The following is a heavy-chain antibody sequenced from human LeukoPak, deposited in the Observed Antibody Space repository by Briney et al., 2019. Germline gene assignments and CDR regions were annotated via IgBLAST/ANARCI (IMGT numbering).Heavy chain of an antibody. V-gene: IGHV4-34*01. CDR3: ARALYYYDSSGSPTGYYYYYMDV. D-gene: IGHD3-22*01. CDR1: GGSFSGYC. Sequence: PSETLSLTCAVYGGSFSGYCWSWIRQPPGKGLEWIGGINHSGSTNYNPSLKSRVTISVDTSKNQFSLKLSSVTAADTAVYYCARALYYYDSSGSPTGYYYYYMDVWGKGTTVTVSS. CDR2: INHSGST. J-gene: IGHJ6*03.